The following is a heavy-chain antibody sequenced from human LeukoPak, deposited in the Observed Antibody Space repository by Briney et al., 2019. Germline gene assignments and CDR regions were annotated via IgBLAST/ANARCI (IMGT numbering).Heavy chain of an antibody. CDR2: IIGRGGRT. V-gene: IGHV3-23*01. CDR1: GFTFSSYA. J-gene: IGHJ4*02. D-gene: IGHD6-13*01. Sequence: GGSLRLSCAASGFTFSSYAISWVRQAPGKGLEWVAAIIGRGGRTYHADSGEGPFTIARDNSKNTLYLQMNRLRAEDTAVYYCAKAVPERADSAVDYWGQGTMVAVSS. CDR3: AKAVPERADSAVDY.